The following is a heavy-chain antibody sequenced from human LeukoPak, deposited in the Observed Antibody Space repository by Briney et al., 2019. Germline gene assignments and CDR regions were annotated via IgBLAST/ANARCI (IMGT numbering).Heavy chain of an antibody. J-gene: IGHJ6*03. CDR2: IRYDGSNK. CDR1: GFTFSSYG. CDR3: AKDGVWIGEKKANMDV. V-gene: IGHV3-30*02. D-gene: IGHD3-10*01. Sequence: GGSLRLSCAASGFTFSSYGMHWVRQAPGKGLEGVAFIRYDGSNKYYADSVKGRFTISRDNSRNTLYLQMNSLRAEDTAVYYCAKDGVWIGEKKANMDVWGKGTTVSV.